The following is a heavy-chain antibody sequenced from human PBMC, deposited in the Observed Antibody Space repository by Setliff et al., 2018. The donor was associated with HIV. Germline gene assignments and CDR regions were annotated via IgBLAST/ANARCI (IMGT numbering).Heavy chain of an antibody. CDR3: ARDKVLYDSSGYYYAPFDY. V-gene: IGHV3-21*01. CDR1: GFSFSSYS. Sequence: GGSLRLSCEASGFSFSSYSMNWVRQAPGKGLEWVSSISSSSSYIYYADSVKGRFTISRDNAKNSLYLQMNSLRAEDTAVYYCARDKVLYDSSGYYYAPFDYWGQGTLVTVSS. J-gene: IGHJ4*02. D-gene: IGHD3-22*01. CDR2: ISSSSSYI.